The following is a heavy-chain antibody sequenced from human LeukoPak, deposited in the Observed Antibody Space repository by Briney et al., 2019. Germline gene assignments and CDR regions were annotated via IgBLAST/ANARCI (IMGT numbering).Heavy chain of an antibody. CDR3: GRDIGAAIGH. V-gene: IGHV6-1*01. CDR1: GDSVPSYSAG. Sequence: SQTLSLTCAISGDSVPSYSAGWNWIRQSPSRGLEWLGRTYYRSKWYNEYALSVRSRITISPDTSKNQVSLQLNSVTPDDTAFYYCGRDIGAAIGHWGQGTLVTLSS. J-gene: IGHJ4*02. D-gene: IGHD6-13*01. CDR2: TYYRSKWYN.